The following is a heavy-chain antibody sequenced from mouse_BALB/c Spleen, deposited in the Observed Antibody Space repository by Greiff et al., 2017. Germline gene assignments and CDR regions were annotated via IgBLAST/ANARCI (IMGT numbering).Heavy chain of an antibody. Sequence: EVHLVESGGGLVQPGGSLRLSCATSGFTFTDYYMSWVRQPPGKALEWLGFIRNKANGYTTEYSASVKGRFTISRDNSQSILYLQMNTLRAEDSATYYCARDMGGNYAWFAYWGQGTLVTVSA. J-gene: IGHJ3*01. V-gene: IGHV7-3*02. D-gene: IGHD2-1*01. CDR1: GFTFTDYY. CDR3: ARDMGGNYAWFAY. CDR2: IRNKANGYTT.